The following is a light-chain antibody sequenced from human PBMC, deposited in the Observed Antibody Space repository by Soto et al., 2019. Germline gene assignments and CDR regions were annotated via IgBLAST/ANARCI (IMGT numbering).Light chain of an antibody. CDR3: QQYGSSPLT. CDR2: GAS. J-gene: IGKJ4*01. V-gene: IGKV3-20*01. Sequence: EIVLTQSPGTLSLSPGESATLSCRASQSVSSSYLAWYQQKPGQAPRLLIYGASSRATGIPDRFSGCGSGTDFTLTISRLEPEDFAVYYCQQYGSSPLTVGVGTKGEIK. CDR1: QSVSSSY.